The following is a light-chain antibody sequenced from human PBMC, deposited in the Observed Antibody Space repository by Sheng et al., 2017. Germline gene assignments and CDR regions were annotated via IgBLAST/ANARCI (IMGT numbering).Light chain of an antibody. CDR1: ALSDQY. CDR2: KDS. CDR3: QTMDRGGYLYV. Sequence: SYELTQPPSVSVSPGQTATITCSADALSDQYVYWYQQKAGQAPVLVIYKDSQRPSGIPERFSGSSSGTTVTLTISGVQAEDAADYYCQTMDRGGYLYVFGTGTKVTVL. J-gene: IGLJ1*01. V-gene: IGLV3-25*03.